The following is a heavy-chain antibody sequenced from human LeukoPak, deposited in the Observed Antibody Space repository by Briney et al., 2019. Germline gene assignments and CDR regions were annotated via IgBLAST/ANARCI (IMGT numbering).Heavy chain of an antibody. D-gene: IGHD6-13*01. V-gene: IGHV3-23*01. CDR1: GFTFSSYP. Sequence: PGGSLRLSCAASGFTFSSYPMIWVRQAPGKGLEGVSAISGSGGSTYYADSVKGRFTISRDTSKNTLYLQMNSLRAEDTAVYYCAKEQQLADFDYWGQGTLVTVSS. J-gene: IGHJ4*02. CDR2: ISGSGGST. CDR3: AKEQQLADFDY.